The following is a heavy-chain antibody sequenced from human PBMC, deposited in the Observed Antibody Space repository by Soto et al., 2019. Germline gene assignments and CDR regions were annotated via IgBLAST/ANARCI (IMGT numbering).Heavy chain of an antibody. J-gene: IGHJ6*02. D-gene: IGHD1-1*01. CDR2: INSDGSST. V-gene: IGHV3-74*01. Sequence: GGSLRLSCAASGFSFSNCWMHWVRQAPGMGLVWVSHINSDGSSTTYADSVKGRFTISRDNAKNTLYLQMNSLRAEDTAVYYCARGEVEPYYYYYYYGMDVWGQGTTVTVSS. CDR1: GFSFSNCW. CDR3: ARGEVEPYYYYYYYGMDV.